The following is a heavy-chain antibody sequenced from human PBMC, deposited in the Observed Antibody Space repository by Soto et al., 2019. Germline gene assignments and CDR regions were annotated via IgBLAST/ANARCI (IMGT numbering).Heavy chain of an antibody. J-gene: IGHJ4*02. D-gene: IGHD3-22*01. CDR2: ISTNGGST. Sequence: PGGSLRLSCSASGFTFSSYAMHWVRQAPGKGLENFSSISTNGGSTHYADYVKGRFTISRDNSKNTQYLQMSSLRADDTAVYYCVKGEYYYDSSGYYPFDYWGQGTLVTVSS. V-gene: IGHV3-64D*06. CDR3: VKGEYYYDSSGYYPFDY. CDR1: GFTFSSYA.